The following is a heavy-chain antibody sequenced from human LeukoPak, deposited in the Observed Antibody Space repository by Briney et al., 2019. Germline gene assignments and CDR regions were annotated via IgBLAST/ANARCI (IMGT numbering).Heavy chain of an antibody. Sequence: GASVKVSCKASGYTFTSYGISWVRQAPGQGLEWMGWISAYNGNTNYAQKLQGRVTMTTDTSTSTAYMELRSLRSDDTAVYYCARTSSYHYDFWSGYQPLDYWGQGTLVTVSS. CDR2: ISAYNGNT. J-gene: IGHJ4*02. CDR3: ARTSSYHYDFWSGYQPLDY. V-gene: IGHV1-18*01. CDR1: GYTFTSYG. D-gene: IGHD3-3*01.